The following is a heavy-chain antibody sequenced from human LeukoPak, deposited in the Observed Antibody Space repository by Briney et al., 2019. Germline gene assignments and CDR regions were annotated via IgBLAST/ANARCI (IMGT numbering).Heavy chain of an antibody. CDR2: ISSSGGST. J-gene: IGHJ4*02. D-gene: IGHD6-6*01. CDR3: AKDRGGGYSSSSTGFDY. Sequence: GPSLRLSCAASGFSFSSYAMSWVRQAPGKGLEWVSTISSSGGSTYYADSVKGRFTISRDNSNNTLFLQMNSLRAEDTAVFYCAKDRGGGYSSSSTGFDYWGQGTLVTVSS. CDR1: GFSFSSYA. V-gene: IGHV3-23*01.